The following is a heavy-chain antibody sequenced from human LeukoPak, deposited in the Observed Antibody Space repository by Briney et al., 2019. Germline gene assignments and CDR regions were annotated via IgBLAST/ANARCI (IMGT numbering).Heavy chain of an antibody. Sequence: ASVKVSCKASGYTFTSYYMHWVRQAPGQGLEWMGIINLSGGSTSYAQKFQGRVTMTRDTSTSTVYMELSSLRSEDTAVYYCARELGYCSGGSCSYYYGTDVWGQGTTVTVSS. D-gene: IGHD2-15*01. CDR3: ARELGYCSGGSCSYYYGTDV. CDR1: GYTFTSYY. V-gene: IGHV1-46*01. CDR2: INLSGGST. J-gene: IGHJ6*02.